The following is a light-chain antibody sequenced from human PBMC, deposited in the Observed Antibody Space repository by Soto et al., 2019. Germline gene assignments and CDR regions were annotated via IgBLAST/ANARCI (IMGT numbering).Light chain of an antibody. CDR2: GAS. J-gene: IGKJ1*01. CDR3: QKYGRP. Sequence: EIVLTQSPGTLSLSPGERATLSCRASQSVTSDYLAWYQQKPGQAPRLLIHGASSRATGIPDRFSGSGSGTDFTLTISRLAPEDFAVYYWQKYGRPFGQGTKVEIK. CDR1: QSVTSDY. V-gene: IGKV3-20*01.